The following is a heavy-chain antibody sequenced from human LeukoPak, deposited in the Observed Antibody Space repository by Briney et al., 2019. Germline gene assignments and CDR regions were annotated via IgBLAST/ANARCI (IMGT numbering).Heavy chain of an antibody. CDR3: ARDQTTRTSGTYYSWFDP. J-gene: IGHJ5*02. D-gene: IGHD1-26*01. V-gene: IGHV3-11*04. Sequence: PGGSLGLSCAASGFTFSDYYMSWIRQAPGKGLEWVSYISVRGSSIYYADSVKGRFTISRDNTKNLLYLQMNSLRADDTAVYYCARDQTTRTSGTYYSWFDPWGQGTLVTVSS. CDR1: GFTFSDYY. CDR2: ISVRGSSI.